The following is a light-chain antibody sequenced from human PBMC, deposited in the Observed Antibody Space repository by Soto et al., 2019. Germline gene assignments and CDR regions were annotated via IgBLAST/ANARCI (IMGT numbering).Light chain of an antibody. J-gene: IGKJ3*01. V-gene: IGKV3-15*01. CDR2: GAS. CDR1: QSVSSN. Sequence: EIVMTQSPATLSVSPGERATLSCRASQSVSSNLAWYQQKPGQAPRLLIYGASTSATGIPARFSGSGSGTEFTLTISSLQSEDFAVYYCQQYNNWPFTFGPETKVDIK. CDR3: QQYNNWPFT.